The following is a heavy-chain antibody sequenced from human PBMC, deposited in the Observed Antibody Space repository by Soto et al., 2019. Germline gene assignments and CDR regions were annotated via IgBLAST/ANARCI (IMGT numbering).Heavy chain of an antibody. CDR1: GGSISSSSYY. CDR2: IYYSGST. Sequence: SETLSLTCTVSGGSISSSSYYWGWIRQPPGKGLEWIGSIYYSGSTYYNPSLKSRVTISVDTSKNQFSLRLSSVTAADTAVYYCARSSRGQQLVLERYYFDYWGQGTLVTVSS. D-gene: IGHD6-13*01. CDR3: ARSSRGQQLVLERYYFDY. J-gene: IGHJ4*02. V-gene: IGHV4-39*01.